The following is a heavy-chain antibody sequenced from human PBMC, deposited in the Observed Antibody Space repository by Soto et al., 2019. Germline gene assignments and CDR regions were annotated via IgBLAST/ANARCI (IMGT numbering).Heavy chain of an antibody. D-gene: IGHD3-3*01. CDR3: AVEENFSSGSYDP. V-gene: IGHV3-53*01. J-gene: IGHJ5*02. Sequence: GGSLRLSCAASGFTVSSTYMSWVRQAPGKGLEWASVIYSGGSTYYADSVKGRFTISRDNSKDTLYLQMNSLRAEDTAVYYAAVEENFSSGSYDPWGQGTLVNVS. CDR2: IYSGGST. CDR1: GFTVSSTY.